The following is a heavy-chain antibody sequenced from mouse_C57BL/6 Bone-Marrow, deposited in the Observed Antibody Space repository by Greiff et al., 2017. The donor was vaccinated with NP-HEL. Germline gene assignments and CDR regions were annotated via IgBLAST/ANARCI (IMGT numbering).Heavy chain of an antibody. CDR1: GYTFTSYW. Sequence: QVQLQQPGAELVKPGASVKLSCKASGYTFTSYWMPWVKQRPGQGLAWIGMIHPNSGSNNYNEKFKSKATLTVDKSSSTAYMQLSSLTSEDSAVYYCARGWLLRGLFAYWGQGTLVTVSA. CDR3: ARGWLLRGLFAY. CDR2: IHPNSGSN. D-gene: IGHD2-3*01. V-gene: IGHV1-64*01. J-gene: IGHJ3*01.